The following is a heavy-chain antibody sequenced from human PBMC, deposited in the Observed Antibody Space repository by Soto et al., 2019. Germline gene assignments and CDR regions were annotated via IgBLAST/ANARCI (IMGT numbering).Heavy chain of an antibody. Sequence: SGPTLVNPTQTLTLTCTFSGFSLSTSGVGVGWIRQPPGKALEWLALIYWNDDKRYSPSLKSRLTITKDTSKNQVVLTMTNMDPVDTATYYCAHSLEPSGRCYFDYWGQGTLVTVSS. V-gene: IGHV2-5*01. CDR2: IYWNDDK. CDR3: AHSLEPSGRCYFDY. D-gene: IGHD1-26*01. CDR1: GFSLSTSGVG. J-gene: IGHJ4*02.